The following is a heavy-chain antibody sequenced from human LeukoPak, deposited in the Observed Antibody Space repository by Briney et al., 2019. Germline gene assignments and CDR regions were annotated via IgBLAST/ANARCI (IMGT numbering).Heavy chain of an antibody. J-gene: IGHJ3*02. CDR1: GFTFSRYW. CDR3: ARAGKTGAAAFDI. Sequence: GSLRLSCAASGFTFSRYWMHWVRQAPGKGLVWVSRNSDGSSTNYADSVKGRFTISRDNTKNTLYLQMNSLRAEDTAVYYCARAGKTGAAAFDIWGQGTMVTVSS. V-gene: IGHV3-74*01. D-gene: IGHD3-10*01. CDR2: NSDGSST.